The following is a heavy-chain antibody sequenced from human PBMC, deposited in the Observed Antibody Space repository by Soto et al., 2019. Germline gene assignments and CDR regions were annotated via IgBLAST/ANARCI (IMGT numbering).Heavy chain of an antibody. CDR1: GFTLGYYW. CDR3: TRDPGTGYYDSSGYYYD. CDR2: INSDGSSA. D-gene: IGHD3-22*01. J-gene: IGHJ4*02. Sequence: EVPLVESGGGLVQPGGSLRLSCAASGFTLGYYWMHWVRQAPGKGLVWVSRINSDGSSATYADSVKGRFTISRDNAKNTLYLQMNSLRVEDTAVYYCTRDPGTGYYDSSGYYYDWGQGTLVTVSS. V-gene: IGHV3-74*01.